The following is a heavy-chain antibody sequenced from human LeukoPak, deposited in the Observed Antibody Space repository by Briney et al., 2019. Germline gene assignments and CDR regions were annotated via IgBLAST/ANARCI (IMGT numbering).Heavy chain of an antibody. D-gene: IGHD3-10*01. J-gene: IGHJ4*02. V-gene: IGHV4-39*01. Sequence: SETLSLTCTVSGGSISSSDSYWAWVRQPPGKGLEWIGSICFSRTTYYNPSLKSRVTMSIDTSKSRFSLKVASVTAADTAVYYCGRHFPETGRDEQPLEYWGQGSLFTVSS. CDR2: ICFSRTT. CDR3: GRHFPETGRDEQPLEY. CDR1: GGSISSSDSY.